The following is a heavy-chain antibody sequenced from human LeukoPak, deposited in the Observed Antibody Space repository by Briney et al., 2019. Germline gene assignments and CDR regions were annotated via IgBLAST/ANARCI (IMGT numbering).Heavy chain of an antibody. Sequence: SETLSLTCTASGGSISSGTYYWGWIRQPPGKGLEWIGSIYYSGSTSYNPSLKSRVTISVDTSKNQFPLKLDSVTAADTAVYYCARNASDSGTSYFDYWGQGTLVTVSS. CDR2: IYYSGST. J-gene: IGHJ4*02. V-gene: IGHV4-39*01. CDR3: ARNASDSGTSYFDY. D-gene: IGHD1-26*01. CDR1: GGSISSGTYY.